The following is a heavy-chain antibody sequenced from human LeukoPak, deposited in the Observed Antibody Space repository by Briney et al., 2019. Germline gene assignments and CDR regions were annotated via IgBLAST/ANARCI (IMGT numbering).Heavy chain of an antibody. CDR3: ARGDSSGWYTWFDP. J-gene: IGHJ5*02. Sequence: VASVKVSCTASGGTFSSYAISWVRQAPGQGLEWMGGIIPIFGTANYAQKFQGRVTITADESTSTAYMELSSLRSEDTAVYYCARGDSSGWYTWFDPWGQGTLVTVSS. CDR2: IIPIFGTA. D-gene: IGHD6-19*01. CDR1: GGTFSSYA. V-gene: IGHV1-69*01.